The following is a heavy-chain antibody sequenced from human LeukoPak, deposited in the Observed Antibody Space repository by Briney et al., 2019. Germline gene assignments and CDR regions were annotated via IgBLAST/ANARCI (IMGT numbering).Heavy chain of an antibody. D-gene: IGHD2-21*02. J-gene: IGHJ3*02. CDR3: ARPNCGGDCYPVNDAFDI. V-gene: IGHV5-51*01. CDR2: IYRGESDT. Sequence: GASLKTSFKGSGCGFTSHWSGWGRRMPGKGREWMGMIYRGESDTRYSPYFEGQVTISADKSISTAYLQWSSLKASDTAMYYCARPNCGGDCYPVNDAFDIWGQGTMVTVSS. CDR1: GCGFTSHW.